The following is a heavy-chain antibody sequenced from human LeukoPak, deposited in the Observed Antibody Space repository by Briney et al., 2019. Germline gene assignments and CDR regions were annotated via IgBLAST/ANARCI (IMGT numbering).Heavy chain of an antibody. J-gene: IGHJ4*02. CDR1: GFTFSSYA. CDR3: AKDRIQLYDDY. D-gene: IGHD5-18*01. Sequence: HSGGSLRLSCAASGFTFSSYAMSWVRQAPGKGLEWVSAISDSGGSTYYADSVKGRFTISRDNSKNTLYLQMNSLRAEDTAVYYFAKDRIQLYDDYWGQGTLWTVSS. CDR2: ISDSGGST. V-gene: IGHV3-23*01.